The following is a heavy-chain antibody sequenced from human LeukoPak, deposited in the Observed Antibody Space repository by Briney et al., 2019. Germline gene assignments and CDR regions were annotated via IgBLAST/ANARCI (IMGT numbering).Heavy chain of an antibody. J-gene: IGHJ4*02. CDR3: AKGTTVVPNFDY. D-gene: IGHD4-11*01. CDR1: GYTFTGYY. V-gene: IGHV1-2*02. CDR2: INPNSGGT. Sequence: ASVKVSCKASGYTFTGYYMHWVRQAPGQGLEWMGWINPNSGGTICAQKFQGRVTMTRDTSISTAYMDLSRLGSDDTAMYYCAKGTTVVPNFDYWGQGTLVTVSS.